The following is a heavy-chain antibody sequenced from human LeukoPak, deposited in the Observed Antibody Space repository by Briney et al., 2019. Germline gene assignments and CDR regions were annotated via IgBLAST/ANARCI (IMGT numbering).Heavy chain of an antibody. Sequence: GGSLRLSCAASGFTFSSYGMHWVRQAPGKGLEWVAVIWYDGSNKYYADSVKGRFTISRDNSKNTLYLRMNSLRAEDTAVYYCARNGGSYWDYFDYWGQGTLVTVSS. CDR3: ARNGGSYWDYFDY. V-gene: IGHV3-33*01. CDR2: IWYDGSNK. D-gene: IGHD1-26*01. CDR1: GFTFSSYG. J-gene: IGHJ4*02.